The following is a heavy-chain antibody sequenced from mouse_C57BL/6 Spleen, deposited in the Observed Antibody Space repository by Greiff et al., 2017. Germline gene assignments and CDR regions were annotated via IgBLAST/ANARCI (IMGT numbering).Heavy chain of an antibody. CDR3: ARGIDYGKGYFDY. Sequence: QVQLQQPGAELVRPGSSVKLSCKASGYTFTSYWMHWVKQRPIQGLEWIGNIDPSDSETHYNQKFKDKATLTVDKSSSTAYMQLSSLTSEDSAVYYCARGIDYGKGYFDYWGQGTTLTVAS. D-gene: IGHD2-1*01. J-gene: IGHJ2*01. CDR1: GYTFTSYW. CDR2: IDPSDSET. V-gene: IGHV1-52*01.